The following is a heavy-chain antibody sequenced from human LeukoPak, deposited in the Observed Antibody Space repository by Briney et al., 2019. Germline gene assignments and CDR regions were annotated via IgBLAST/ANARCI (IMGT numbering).Heavy chain of an antibody. D-gene: IGHD3-22*01. Sequence: GGSLRLSYAASGFTVSSNYMSWVRQAPGKGLEWVSVIYSGGSTYYADSVKGRFTISRDNSKNTLYLQMNNLRAEDTAVYYCARARRDSSGYYYYYYMDVWGKGTTVTVSS. CDR1: GFTVSSNY. CDR3: ARARRDSSGYYYYYYMDV. J-gene: IGHJ6*03. CDR2: IYSGGST. V-gene: IGHV3-53*01.